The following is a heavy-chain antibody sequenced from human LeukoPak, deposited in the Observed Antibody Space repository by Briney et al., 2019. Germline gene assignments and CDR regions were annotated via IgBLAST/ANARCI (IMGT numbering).Heavy chain of an antibody. J-gene: IGHJ6*02. D-gene: IGHD4-23*01. CDR1: GYTFTSYG. Sequence: ASVKVSCKASGYTFTSYGISWVRQAPGQGLEWMGWISAYNGNTNYAQKLQGRVTMTTDTSTSTAYMELRSLRSDDTAVYYCARVLGGNSLYYYYYGMDVWGQGTTVTVSS. CDR3: ARVLGGNSLYYYYYGMDV. V-gene: IGHV1-18*01. CDR2: ISAYNGNT.